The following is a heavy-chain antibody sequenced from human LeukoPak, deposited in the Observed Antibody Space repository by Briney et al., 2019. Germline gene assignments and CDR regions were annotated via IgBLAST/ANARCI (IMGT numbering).Heavy chain of an antibody. V-gene: IGHV3-74*01. J-gene: IGHJ4*02. D-gene: IGHD1-26*01. CDR3: ARRSGSYAFDY. CDR2: LNSDGSTT. CDR1: GFTFSSYW. Sequence: GGSLRLSCAASGFTFSSYWMHWVRQAPGKGLVWVSRLNSDGSTTSYADSVKGRFTISRGNAKNTLYLQMNSLRAEDTAVYYCARRSGSYAFDYWGQGTLVTVSS.